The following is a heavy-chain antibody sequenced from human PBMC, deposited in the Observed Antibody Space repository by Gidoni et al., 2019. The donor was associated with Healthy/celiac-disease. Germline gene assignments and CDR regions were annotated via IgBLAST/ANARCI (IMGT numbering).Heavy chain of an antibody. CDR2: IWYDGSNK. CDR1: TFSSYG. V-gene: IGHV3-33*01. D-gene: IGHD1-26*01. J-gene: IGHJ4*02. Sequence: TFSSYGMHWVRQAPGKGLEWVAVIWYDGSNKYYADSVKGRFTISRDNSKNTLYLQMNSLRAEDTAVYYCARDLRSGSYYYFDYWGQGTLVTVSS. CDR3: ARDLRSGSYYYFDY.